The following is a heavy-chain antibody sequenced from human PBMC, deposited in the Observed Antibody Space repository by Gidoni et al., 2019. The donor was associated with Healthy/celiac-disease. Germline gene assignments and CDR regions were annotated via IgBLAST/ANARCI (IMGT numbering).Heavy chain of an antibody. V-gene: IGHV3-15*01. CDR2: IKSKTDGGTT. CDR3: TTEWWELLRPRVLTGLEYYFDY. CDR1: GFTLRNAW. J-gene: IGHJ4*02. Sequence: EVQLVESGGGLVKPGGSLSLSCAASGFTLRNAWMSWVRQAPGKGLGWVGRIKSKTDGGTTDYAAPVKGRFTISRDDSKNTLYLQMNSLKTEDTAVYYCTTEWWELLRPRVLTGLEYYFDYWGQGTLVTVSS. D-gene: IGHD1-26*01.